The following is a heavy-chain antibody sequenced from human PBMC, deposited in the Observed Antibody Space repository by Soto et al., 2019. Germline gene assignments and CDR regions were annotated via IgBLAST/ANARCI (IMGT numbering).Heavy chain of an antibody. CDR3: ARGQGYLNGGSYFWNDASDL. Sequence: QVQLVESGGGVVQPGRSLRLSCAASGFTFSRNAMHWVRQAPGKGLEWVAVMSYDGSDEYYTDSVRGRFTISRDNSKNTLYLEMISLSPEDTASYYCARGQGYLNGGSYFWNDASDLLGQGTMVTVSS. D-gene: IGHD2-15*01. V-gene: IGHV3-30*04. J-gene: IGHJ3*01. CDR2: MSYDGSDE. CDR1: GFTFSRNA.